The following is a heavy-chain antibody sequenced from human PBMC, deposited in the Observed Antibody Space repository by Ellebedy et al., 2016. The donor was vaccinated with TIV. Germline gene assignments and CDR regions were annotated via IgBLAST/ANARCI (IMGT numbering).Heavy chain of an antibody. J-gene: IGHJ5*02. CDR2: INHSGST. Sequence: SETLSLXXAVYGGSFSGYYWSWIRQPPGKGLEWIGEINHSGSTNYNPSLKSRVTISVDTSKNQFSLKLSSVTAADTAVYYCARSRFYCSSTSCYRGWFDPWGQGTLVTVSS. CDR3: ARSRFYCSSTSCYRGWFDP. V-gene: IGHV4-34*01. CDR1: GGSFSGYY. D-gene: IGHD2-2*01.